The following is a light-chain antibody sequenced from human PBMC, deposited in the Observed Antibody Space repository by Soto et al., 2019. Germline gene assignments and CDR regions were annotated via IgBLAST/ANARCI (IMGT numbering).Light chain of an antibody. CDR2: AAS. V-gene: IGKV1-9*01. J-gene: IGKJ5*01. CDR1: QGISSY. Sequence: GDSVTITCRATQGISSYLAWYQQKPGKAPKLLIYAASTLQSGVPSRFSGSGSGTDFTLTISSLQPEDFATYYCQQLNSYPSITFGQGTRLEIK. CDR3: QQLNSYPSIT.